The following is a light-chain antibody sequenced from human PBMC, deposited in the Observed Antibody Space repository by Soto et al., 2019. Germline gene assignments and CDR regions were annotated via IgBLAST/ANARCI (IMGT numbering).Light chain of an antibody. Sequence: IQMTQSPSTLSSSLGDGVTITCRASQSIDSWLAWYKQKPGKAPKLLMYKASSLESGVPSRFSGSGSETEFTLTISSLTPDDFATYYCQHYTSYPWTFGQGTKVDI. CDR1: QSIDSW. CDR2: KAS. J-gene: IGKJ1*01. V-gene: IGKV1-5*03. CDR3: QHYTSYPWT.